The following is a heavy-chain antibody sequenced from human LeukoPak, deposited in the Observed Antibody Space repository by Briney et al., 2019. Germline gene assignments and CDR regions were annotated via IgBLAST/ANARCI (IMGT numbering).Heavy chain of an antibody. V-gene: IGHV1-18*01. CDR3: ARSSRNTYYYYYYYMDV. Sequence: WASVKVSCKASGYTFTSYGISWVRQAPGQGLEWMGWISAYNGNTNYAQKLQGRVTMTTDTSTSTAYMELRSLRSDDTAVYYCARSSRNTYYYYYYYMDVWGKGTTVTISS. J-gene: IGHJ6*03. CDR2: ISAYNGNT. CDR1: GYTFTSYG. D-gene: IGHD1/OR15-1a*01.